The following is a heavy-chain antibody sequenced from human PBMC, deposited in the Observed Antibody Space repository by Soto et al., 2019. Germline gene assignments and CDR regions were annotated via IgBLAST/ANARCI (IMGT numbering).Heavy chain of an antibody. CDR2: IFHDGNT. J-gene: IGHJ5*02. V-gene: IGHV4-4*02. D-gene: IGHD2-8*02. CDR3: ARHEGWTGPDQ. CDR1: GASIGSGGW. Sequence: SETLSLTCAVSGASIGSGGWWSWVRQPPGKGLEWIAEIFHDGNTNYSPSLKSRVTVSVDKSQNQFSLNVYSVTAADTAVYYCARHEGWTGPDQWGQGTLVTVSS.